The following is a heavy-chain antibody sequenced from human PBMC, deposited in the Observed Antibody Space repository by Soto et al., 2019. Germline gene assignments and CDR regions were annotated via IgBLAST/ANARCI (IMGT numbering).Heavy chain of an antibody. V-gene: IGHV3-66*01. J-gene: IGHJ6*02. CDR2: IYSGGDT. CDR1: GFTVSSNY. CDR3: ARDRRVPAAMRGYYYYYGMDV. Sequence: PGGSLRLSCAASGFTVSSNYMSWVRQAPGKGLEWVSIIYSGGDTYYADSVKGRFTISSDNSKNTLYLQMNSLRAEDTAVYYCARDRRVPAAMRGYYYYYGMDVWGQGTTVTVSS. D-gene: IGHD2-2*01.